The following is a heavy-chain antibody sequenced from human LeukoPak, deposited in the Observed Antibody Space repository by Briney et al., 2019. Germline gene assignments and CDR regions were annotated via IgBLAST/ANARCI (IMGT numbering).Heavy chain of an antibody. CDR3: AAVSKQDYYDSSGYRYFQH. Sequence: VKVSCKASGFTFTSSAMQWVRQARGQRLEWIGWIVVGSGNTNYAQKFQERVTITRDMSTSTAYMELSSLRSEDTAVYYCAAVSKQDYYDSSGYRYFQHWGQGTLVTVSS. CDR1: GFTFTSSA. D-gene: IGHD3-22*01. CDR2: IVVGSGNT. J-gene: IGHJ1*01. V-gene: IGHV1-58*02.